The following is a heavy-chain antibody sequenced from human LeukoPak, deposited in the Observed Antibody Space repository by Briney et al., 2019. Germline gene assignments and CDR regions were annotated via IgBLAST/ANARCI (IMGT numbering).Heavy chain of an antibody. V-gene: IGHV3-23*01. J-gene: IGHJ4*02. Sequence: QPGGSLRLSCAASGFTSSDYYMSWIRQAPGKGLEWVSAISGSGGSTYYADSVKGRFTISRDNSKNALYLQMNSLRAEDTAVYYCAKTREATRIFDYWGQGTLVTVSS. CDR3: AKTREATRIFDY. D-gene: IGHD5-24*01. CDR1: GFTSSDYY. CDR2: ISGSGGST.